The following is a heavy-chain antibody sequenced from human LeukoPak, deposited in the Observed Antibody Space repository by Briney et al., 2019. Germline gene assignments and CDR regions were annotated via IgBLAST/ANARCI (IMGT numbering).Heavy chain of an antibody. CDR1: GGTFSTYA. CDR2: IIPILGTA. V-gene: IGHV1-69*13. Sequence: SVKVSCKASGGTFSTYAISGVRQAPGQGLEWMGGIIPILGTAKYPQRFQGRVTITADEITSTAYMELSSLTSEDTAVYYCASNTKYYEGSGHYVFDFWGQGTLVSVSS. J-gene: IGHJ4*02. CDR3: ASNTKYYEGSGHYVFDF. D-gene: IGHD3-22*01.